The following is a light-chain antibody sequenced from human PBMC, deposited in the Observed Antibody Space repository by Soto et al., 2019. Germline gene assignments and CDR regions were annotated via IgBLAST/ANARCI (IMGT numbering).Light chain of an antibody. V-gene: IGLV3-21*04. CDR2: YDS. CDR3: QVWDSSSDHVV. Sequence: SYELTQPPSVSVAPGKTARITCGGNNIGSKSVHWYQRKAGQAPVLVIYYDSDRPSGIPERFSDSNSGNTATLTISRVEAGDEADYYCQVWDSSSDHVVFGGGTKLTVL. J-gene: IGLJ2*01. CDR1: NIGSKS.